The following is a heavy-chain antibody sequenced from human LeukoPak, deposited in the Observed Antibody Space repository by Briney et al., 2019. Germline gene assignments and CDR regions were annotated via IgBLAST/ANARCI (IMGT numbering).Heavy chain of an antibody. J-gene: IGHJ1*01. CDR3: ARGYCGGDCYGD. V-gene: IGHV3-21*01. CDR2: IDGSSSHI. D-gene: IGHD2-21*02. Sequence: PGGSLSLSCAASGFSFSNYAMNWVRRAPGKGLEWVSSIDGSSSHIYYADSVKGRFTISRDNTKSSLYLQMNSLRVEDMAVYYCARGYCGGDCYGDWGQGTLVTVSS. CDR1: GFSFSNYA.